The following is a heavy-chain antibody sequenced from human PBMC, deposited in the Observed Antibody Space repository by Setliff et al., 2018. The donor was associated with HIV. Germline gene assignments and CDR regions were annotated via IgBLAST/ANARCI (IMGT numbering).Heavy chain of an antibody. CDR2: IYYSGST. CDR3: ASQPYNSGWFGGWFDP. CDR1: GDSVSNYY. Sequence: SETLSLTCTVSGDSVSNYYWSWIRQPPGKGLEWIGHIYYSGSTDYNPSLTSRVIISVDPSKNQFTLMLNSVTAADTAVYYCASQPYNSGWFGGWFDPWGQGTLVTVSS. V-gene: IGHV4-59*02. D-gene: IGHD6-19*01. J-gene: IGHJ5*02.